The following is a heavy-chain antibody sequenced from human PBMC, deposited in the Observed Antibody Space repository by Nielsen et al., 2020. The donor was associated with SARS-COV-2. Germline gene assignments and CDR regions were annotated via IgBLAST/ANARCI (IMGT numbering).Heavy chain of an antibody. D-gene: IGHD4-17*01. CDR2: TYYRSKWYN. J-gene: IGHJ6*03. CDR3: ARARGAYGDYYYYCTDV. CDR1: GDSVSSSSAA. V-gene: IGHV6-1*01. Sequence: SETLSLTCAISGDSVSSSSAAWNWIRQSPSRGLEWLGRTYYRSKWYNDYAVSVKSRITINPDTSKNQFSLHLNSVTPEDTAVYYCARARGAYGDYYYYCTDVWGKGTTVTVSS.